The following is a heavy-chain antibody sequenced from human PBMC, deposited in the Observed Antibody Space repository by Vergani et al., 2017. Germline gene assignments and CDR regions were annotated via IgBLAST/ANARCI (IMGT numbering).Heavy chain of an antibody. Sequence: QVQLVQSGAEVKKPGSSVKVSCKASGGTFSSYTISWVRQAPGQGLEWMGRIIPILGIANYAQKFQGRVTITADKSTSTAYMELSSLRSEDTAVYYCARALVVGATNFDYWGQGTLVTVSS. D-gene: IGHD1-26*01. CDR2: IIPILGIA. CDR3: ARALVVGATNFDY. J-gene: IGHJ4*02. V-gene: IGHV1-69*02. CDR1: GGTFSSYT.